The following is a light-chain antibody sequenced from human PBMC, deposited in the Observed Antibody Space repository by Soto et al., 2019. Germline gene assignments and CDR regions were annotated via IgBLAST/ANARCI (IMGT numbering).Light chain of an antibody. J-gene: IGKJ1*01. CDR1: QTFSSY. V-gene: IGKV1-5*01. Sequence: DIQMTQSPSTLSASVGDRVTIGCRASQTFSSYLAWYQQKPGKAPKLLIFDASSLEGGVPSRFSGSGSGTEFTLTISSLQPDDFATYYCQQYNSYSWTFGQGTKVEIK. CDR2: DAS. CDR3: QQYNSYSWT.